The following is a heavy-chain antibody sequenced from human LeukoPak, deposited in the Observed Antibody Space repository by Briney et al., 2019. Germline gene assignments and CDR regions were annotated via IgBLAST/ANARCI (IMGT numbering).Heavy chain of an antibody. CDR3: ARSKLEPTTVDY. V-gene: IGHV4-59*01. D-gene: IGHD1-1*01. CDR2: IYYSGST. CDR1: GGSISSYY. J-gene: IGHJ4*02. Sequence: SETLSLTCTVSGGSISSYYWSWIRQPPGKGLEWIGYIYYSGSTNYNPSLKSRVTISVDTSKNQFSLKLSSVTAADTAVYYCARSKLEPTTVDYWAREPWSPSPQ.